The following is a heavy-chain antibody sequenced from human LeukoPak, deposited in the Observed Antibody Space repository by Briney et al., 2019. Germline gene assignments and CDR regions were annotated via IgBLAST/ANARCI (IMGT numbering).Heavy chain of an antibody. CDR2: IYPGDSDT. CDR1: GYIFTNYW. Sequence: GESLKISCKGSGYIFTNYWIGWVRQMPGKGLEWMGIIYPGDSDTRYSPSFQGQVTMSADKSISTAYLQWSSLKASDTAIYYCARYTLGVRGAEFDPWGQGTLVTVSS. V-gene: IGHV5-51*01. D-gene: IGHD3-10*01. CDR3: ARYTLGVRGAEFDP. J-gene: IGHJ5*02.